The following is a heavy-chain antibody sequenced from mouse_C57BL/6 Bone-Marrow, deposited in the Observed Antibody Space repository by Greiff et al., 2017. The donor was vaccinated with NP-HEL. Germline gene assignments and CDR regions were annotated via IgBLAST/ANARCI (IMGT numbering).Heavy chain of an antibody. V-gene: IGHV1-19*01. CDR2: INPYNGGT. CDR1: GYTFTDYY. CDR3: ARGPWFAY. J-gene: IGHJ3*01. Sequence: VHVKQSGPVLVKPGASVKMSCKASGYTFTDYYMNWVKQSHGKSLEWIGVINPYNGGTSYNQKFKGKATLTVDKSSSTAYMELNSLTSEDSAVYYCARGPWFAYWGQGTLVTVSA.